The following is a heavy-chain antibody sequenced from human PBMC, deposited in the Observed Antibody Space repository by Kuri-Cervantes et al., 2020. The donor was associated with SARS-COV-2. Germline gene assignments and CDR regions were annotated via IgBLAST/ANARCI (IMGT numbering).Heavy chain of an antibody. CDR2: IYYSGST. Sequence: SETLSLTCTVSGGSISSSSYYWGWIRQPPGKGLEWIGSIYYSGSTYYNPSLKSRVTISVDTSKNQFSLKLSSVTAADTAVYYCARVDFWSSYVDYWGQGTLVTVSS. CDR3: ARVDFWSSYVDY. CDR1: GGSISSSSYY. D-gene: IGHD3-3*01. J-gene: IGHJ4*02. V-gene: IGHV4-39*01.